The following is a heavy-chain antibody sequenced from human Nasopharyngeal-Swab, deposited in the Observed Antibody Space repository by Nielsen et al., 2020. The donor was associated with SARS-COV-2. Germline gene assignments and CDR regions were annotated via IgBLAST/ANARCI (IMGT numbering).Heavy chain of an antibody. D-gene: IGHD4-17*01. CDR2: IKSKTDGGTT. CDR3: TTDYYYGDSTVVDY. Sequence: WIRQPPGKGLEWVGRIKSKTDGGTTDYAAPVKGRFTISRDDSKNTLYLQMNSLKTEDTAVYYCTTDYYYGDSTVVDYWGQGTLVTVSS. J-gene: IGHJ4*02. V-gene: IGHV3-15*01.